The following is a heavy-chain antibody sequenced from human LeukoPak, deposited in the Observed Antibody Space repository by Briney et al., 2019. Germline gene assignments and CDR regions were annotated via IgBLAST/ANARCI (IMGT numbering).Heavy chain of an antibody. Sequence: PGGSLRLSCATSGFTFSSYGMHWVRQAPGKGLEWVAVISYDGRNKYYGDSVKGRFTISRDNSKNTLYLQMNSLRAEDTAVYYCAKDFGRMVSYWGQGTLVTVSS. CDR1: GFTFSSYG. J-gene: IGHJ4*02. CDR2: ISYDGRNK. CDR3: AKDFGRMVSY. V-gene: IGHV3-30*18. D-gene: IGHD4-23*01.